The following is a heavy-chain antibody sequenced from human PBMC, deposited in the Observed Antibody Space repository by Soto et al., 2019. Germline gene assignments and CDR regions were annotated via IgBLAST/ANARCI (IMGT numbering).Heavy chain of an antibody. Sequence: SVKVSCKASGGTFSSYTISWVRQAPGQGLEWMGRIIPILGIANYAQKFQGRVTITADKSTSTAYMELSSLRSEDTAVYYCARAVVPAAISWFDPWGQGTLVTVSS. CDR2: IIPILGIA. CDR1: GGTFSSYT. J-gene: IGHJ5*02. CDR3: ARAVVPAAISWFDP. V-gene: IGHV1-69*02. D-gene: IGHD2-2*01.